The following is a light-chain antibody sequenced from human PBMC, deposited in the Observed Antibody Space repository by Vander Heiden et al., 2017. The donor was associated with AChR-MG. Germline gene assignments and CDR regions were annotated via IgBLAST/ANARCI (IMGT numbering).Light chain of an antibody. CDR1: SHDIGRYNY. CDR3: SSYTATQTRV. Sequence: QSALSPSAPVLGSPGPSITITCTGTSHDIGRYNYVSWYQRVPGKAPKLMIYDVTDRPSGVSHRFSGSKSDNTASLTISGLQAEDEADYYCSSYTATQTRVFGGGTKLTVL. V-gene: IGLV2-14*03. J-gene: IGLJ3*02. CDR2: DVT.